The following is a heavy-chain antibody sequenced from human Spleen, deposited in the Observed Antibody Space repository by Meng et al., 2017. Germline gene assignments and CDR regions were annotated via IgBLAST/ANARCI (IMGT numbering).Heavy chain of an antibody. Sequence: LVAAGGEVRGSGTPVRASCKDCGGTFSTYNISWVRQAPGQGLEWMGRIIPILGTSNYAQKFQGRVRITADKSTSTAYMELSSLRSEDTAVYYCARDAHLEEMAMDYWGQGTLVTVSS. CDR1: GGTFSTYN. CDR3: ARDAHLEEMAMDY. V-gene: IGHV1-69*08. CDR2: IIPILGTS. D-gene: IGHD5-24*01. J-gene: IGHJ4*02.